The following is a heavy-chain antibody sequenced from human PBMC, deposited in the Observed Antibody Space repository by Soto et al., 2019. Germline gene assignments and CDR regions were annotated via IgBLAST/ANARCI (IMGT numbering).Heavy chain of an antibody. Sequence: PSETLSLTCTVSGGSISSYYWSWIRQPPGKGLEWIGYIYYSGSTNYNPSLKSRVTISVDTSKNQFSLKLSSVTADDTAVYYCARDNHTPGGFLEWFSPYYYYGMDVWGQGTTVTVSS. J-gene: IGHJ6*02. CDR2: IYYSGST. CDR1: GGSISSYY. V-gene: IGHV4-59*01. D-gene: IGHD3-3*01. CDR3: ARDNHTPGGFLEWFSPYYYYGMDV.